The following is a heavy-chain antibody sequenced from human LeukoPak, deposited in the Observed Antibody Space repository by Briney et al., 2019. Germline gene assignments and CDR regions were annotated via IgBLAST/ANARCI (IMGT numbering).Heavy chain of an antibody. Sequence: PGGSLRLSCAASGFTFSSYAMHWVRQAPGKGLEWVAVISYDGSNKYYADSVKGRFTISRDNSKNTLYLQMNSLRAEDTAVYYCARVNRCSSTSYYIYGMDVWGKGTTVTVSS. CDR2: ISYDGSNK. J-gene: IGHJ6*04. V-gene: IGHV3-30*04. CDR3: ARVNRCSSTSYYIYGMDV. D-gene: IGHD2-2*02. CDR1: GFTFSSYA.